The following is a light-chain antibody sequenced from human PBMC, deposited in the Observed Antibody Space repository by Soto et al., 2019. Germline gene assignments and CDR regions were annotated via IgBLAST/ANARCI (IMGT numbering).Light chain of an antibody. J-gene: IGLJ2*01. V-gene: IGLV1-51*02. CDR2: ENN. CDR3: GTWDSSLSSVV. Sequence: QSVLTQPPSVSAAPGQRVTISCSGSSFNIGNNYVSWYQQLPGTAPKLLIYENNKRPLGIPDRFSGSKSGTSATLGITGLQTGDEADYYCGTWDSSLSSVVFGGGTKVTVL. CDR1: SFNIGNNY.